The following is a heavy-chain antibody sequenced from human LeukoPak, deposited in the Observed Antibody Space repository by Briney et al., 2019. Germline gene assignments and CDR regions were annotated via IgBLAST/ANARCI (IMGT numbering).Heavy chain of an antibody. CDR2: ISAYNGNT. D-gene: IGHD3-22*01. Sequence: ASVKVSCKASGYTFTSYGISWVRQAPGQGLEWMGWISAYNGNTNYAQKLQGRVTMTTDTSTSTAYMELRCLRSDDTAVYYCARDSNYYDSSGYYSDAFAIWGQGTMVTVSS. J-gene: IGHJ3*02. V-gene: IGHV1-18*01. CDR1: GYTFTSYG. CDR3: ARDSNYYDSSGYYSDAFAI.